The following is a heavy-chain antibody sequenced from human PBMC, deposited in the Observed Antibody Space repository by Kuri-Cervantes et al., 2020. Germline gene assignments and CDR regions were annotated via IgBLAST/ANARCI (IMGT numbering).Heavy chain of an antibody. J-gene: IGHJ5*02. V-gene: IGHV3-7*03. CDR3: AKSIRGVRGVIIGWFDP. D-gene: IGHD3-10*01. Sequence: GESLKISCAASGFTFSSYWMSWVRQAPGKGLEWVANIKQDGSEKYYVDSVKGRFTISRDNAKNSLYLQMNSLRAEDTAVYYCAKSIRGVRGVIIGWFDPWGQGTLVTVSS. CDR1: GFTFSSYW. CDR2: IKQDGSEK.